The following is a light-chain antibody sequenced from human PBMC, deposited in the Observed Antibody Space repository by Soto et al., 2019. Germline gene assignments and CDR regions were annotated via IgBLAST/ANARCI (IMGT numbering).Light chain of an antibody. CDR3: QQYGSSPMT. CDR2: GAS. V-gene: IGKV3-20*01. J-gene: IGKJ5*01. CDR1: QSVSSNY. Sequence: EIVLTQSPGTLSLSPGERATLSCRASQSVSSNYLARYQQKPGQAPRLLIYGASSRATGIPDRFSGSGSGTDFTLTISRLEPEDFAVYYCQQYGSSPMTFGQGTRL.